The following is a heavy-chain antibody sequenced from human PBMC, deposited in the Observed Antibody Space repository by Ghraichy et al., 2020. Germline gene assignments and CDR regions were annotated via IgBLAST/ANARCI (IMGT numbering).Heavy chain of an antibody. CDR3: ARNRASLDV. CDR1: GFTFSIYS. V-gene: IGHV3-7*03. Sequence: GGSLRLSCAASGFTFSIYSMSWVRQAPGKGLEWVANINPDGSEKYYVDSVKGRFTMSRDNAKNSVSLQMNSLRAEDTAVYYCARNRASLDVWGKGTKVTVSS. CDR2: INPDGSEK. J-gene: IGHJ6*04. D-gene: IGHD2/OR15-2a*01.